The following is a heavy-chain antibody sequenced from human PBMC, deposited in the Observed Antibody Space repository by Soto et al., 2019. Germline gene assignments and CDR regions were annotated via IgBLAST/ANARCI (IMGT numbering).Heavy chain of an antibody. CDR2: ISYDGSNK. CDR3: AKDLIDLRGFISGAYYYYGMDF. D-gene: IGHD1-26*01. J-gene: IGHJ6*04. V-gene: IGHV3-30*18. CDR1: GFTFSSYG. Sequence: GGSLRLSCAASGFTFSSYGMHWVRQAPGKGLEWVAVISYDGSNKYYADSVKGRFTISRDNSKNTLYLQMNSLRAEDTAVYYCAKDLIDLRGFISGAYYYYGMDFWGKGTTVTV.